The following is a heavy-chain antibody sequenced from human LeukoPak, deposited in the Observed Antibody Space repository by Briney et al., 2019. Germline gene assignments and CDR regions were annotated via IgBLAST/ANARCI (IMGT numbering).Heavy chain of an antibody. J-gene: IGHJ4*02. V-gene: IGHV3-7*01. Sequence: PGGSLRLSCAASGFTFSSYSMNWVRQAPGKGLEWLANIKEDGSEKYYVDSVKGRFTVSRDNAKTSLYLQMNSLRAEDTAVYYCARVLPGYFDYWGQGTLVTVSS. CDR1: GFTFSSYS. CDR2: IKEDGSEK. CDR3: ARVLPGYFDY.